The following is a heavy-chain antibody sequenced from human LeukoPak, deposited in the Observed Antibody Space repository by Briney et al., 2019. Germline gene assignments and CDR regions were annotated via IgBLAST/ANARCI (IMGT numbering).Heavy chain of an antibody. J-gene: IGHJ1*01. CDR2: VYTSGST. Sequence: KPSETLSLTCTVSGGSISDGYWSRNRQPPGRVLEWVRYVYTSGSTNYNPPLKSRVTISVDTSKSQFALKLCSVTAADTAVYYCAKSCFDYSIYSSYYFKLWGQGALVSVSS. D-gene: IGHD4-11*01. CDR1: GGSISDGY. V-gene: IGHV4-4*09. CDR3: AKSCFDYSIYSSYYFKL.